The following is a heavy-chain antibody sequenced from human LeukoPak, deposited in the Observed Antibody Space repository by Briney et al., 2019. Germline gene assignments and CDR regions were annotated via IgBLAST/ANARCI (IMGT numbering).Heavy chain of an antibody. V-gene: IGHV3-23*01. CDR1: GFTFSTYA. Sequence: GALRLSCAASGFTFSTYAMSWVRQAPGKGLEWVLTSSGSGGATYYADSVEGRFTISRDNSKNTLYLQMNSLRAEDTAVYYCAKDQYSRWELSPGGGDYWGQGTLVTVSS. CDR2: SSGSGGAT. D-gene: IGHD1-26*01. CDR3: AKDQYSRWELSPGGGDY. J-gene: IGHJ4*02.